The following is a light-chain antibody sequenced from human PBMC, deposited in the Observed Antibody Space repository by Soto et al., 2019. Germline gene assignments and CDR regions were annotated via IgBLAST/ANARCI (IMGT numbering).Light chain of an antibody. CDR3: QQRSNWRRI. Sequence: ELGLTQSPATLSLSPGERATLSCRASLSVSSFLSWYQQSPGPAPRLLIYDTSNRATGIPARFSGSGSGTAVTLTISGRDPEDCAVYYCQQRSNWRRIFGQGTPLHIK. CDR1: LSVSSF. J-gene: IGKJ2*01. CDR2: DTS. V-gene: IGKV3-11*01.